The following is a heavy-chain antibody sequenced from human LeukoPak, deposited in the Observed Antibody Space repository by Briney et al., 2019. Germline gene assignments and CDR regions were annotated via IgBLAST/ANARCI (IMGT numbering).Heavy chain of an antibody. D-gene: IGHD6-6*01. V-gene: IGHV4-39*01. CDR1: GGSISSSSYY. CDR2: NYYSVST. J-gene: IGHJ6*03. CDR3: ATRGIAARSNYYYMDV. Sequence: SETLSLTCTVSGGSISSSSYYWGWIRQPPGKGLESIGRNYYSVSTYYNPSLKSRVTISVEASNNQFSLKLSSVTAADTAVYYCATRGIAARSNYYYMDVWGNGNTVTVSS.